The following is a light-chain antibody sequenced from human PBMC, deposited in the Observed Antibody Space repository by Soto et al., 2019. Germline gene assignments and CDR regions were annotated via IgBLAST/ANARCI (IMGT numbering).Light chain of an antibody. CDR3: QQYNNYWT. V-gene: IGKV1-5*03. Sequence: DIQMTQSPSTLSASVGDRVTITCRASQSISRVLAWYQQKPGKAPKLLIYEASTLESGVSSRFSGSGSGTEFTLTISSLQPDDFATYYCQQYNNYWTFGQGTKVEIK. CDR1: QSISRV. CDR2: EAS. J-gene: IGKJ1*01.